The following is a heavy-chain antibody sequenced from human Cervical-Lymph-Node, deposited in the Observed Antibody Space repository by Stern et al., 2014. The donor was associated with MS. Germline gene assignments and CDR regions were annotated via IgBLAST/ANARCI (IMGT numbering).Heavy chain of an antibody. Sequence: LQLQESGPRQVKTAETLSLTCSVSRGSISTYYWTWIRQPAGKGLEWIGRVSTTGNTGYNPSLQNRVTMSVAPPKNQSPLQLNSVTAADTAMYFCARDGSWSPLDYWGQGILVTVSS. CDR2: VSTTGNT. J-gene: IGHJ4*02. CDR1: RGSISTYY. CDR3: ARDGSWSPLDY. V-gene: IGHV4-4*07. D-gene: IGHD6-13*01.